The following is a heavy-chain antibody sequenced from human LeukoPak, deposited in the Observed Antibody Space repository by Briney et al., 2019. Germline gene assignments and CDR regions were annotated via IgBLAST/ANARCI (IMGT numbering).Heavy chain of an antibody. J-gene: IGHJ4*02. CDR3: AGGPLPPCADY. CDR2: ISSSSSYI. D-gene: IGHD3-16*01. CDR1: GFTFSSYS. Sequence: GGSLRLSCAASGFTFSSYSMNWVRQAPGKGLEWVSSISSSSSYIHYADSVKGRFTISRDNAKNSLYLQMNSLRAEDTAVYYCAGGPLPPCADYWGQGTLVTVSS. V-gene: IGHV3-21*01.